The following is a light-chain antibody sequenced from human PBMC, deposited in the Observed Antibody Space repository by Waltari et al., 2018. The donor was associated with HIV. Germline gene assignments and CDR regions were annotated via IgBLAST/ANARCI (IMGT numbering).Light chain of an antibody. Sequence: DIQMTQSPSSLSASVGDRVTITCQASQDISNCVNWYQQKSGKAPKLLIYDASTLQTGVPSRFSGRGSGTDFTFTITSLQPEDFAIYYCQQYDRLPITFGQGTRLEIK. V-gene: IGKV1-33*01. CDR3: QQYDRLPIT. CDR2: DAS. J-gene: IGKJ5*01. CDR1: QDISNC.